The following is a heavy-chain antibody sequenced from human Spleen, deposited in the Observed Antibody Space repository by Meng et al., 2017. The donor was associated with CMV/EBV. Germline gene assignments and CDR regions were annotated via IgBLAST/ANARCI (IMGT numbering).Heavy chain of an antibody. CDR2: ISSSSSTI. CDR1: GFTFSSYS. Sequence: GGSLRLSCAASGFTFSSYSMNWVRQAPGKGLEWVSYISSSSSTIYYADSVKGRFTISRDNAKNSLYLQMNSLRAEDTAVYYCATNTWSGYFTYWGQGALVTVSS. V-gene: IGHV3-48*04. D-gene: IGHD3-3*01. J-gene: IGHJ4*02. CDR3: ATNTWSGYFTY.